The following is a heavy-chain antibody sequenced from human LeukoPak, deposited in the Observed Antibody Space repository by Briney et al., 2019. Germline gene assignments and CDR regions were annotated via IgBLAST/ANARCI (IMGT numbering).Heavy chain of an antibody. J-gene: IGHJ4*02. D-gene: IGHD3-16*01. V-gene: IGHV3-7*01. Sequence: PGRSLRLSCAASGFSFSSYGMHWVRQAPGKGLEWVANIKQDGSEKYYVDSVKGRFTISRDNAKNSLYLQLNSLRAEDTAVCYCARLGEKADFDYWGQGTLVTVSS. CDR3: ARLGEKADFDY. CDR1: GFSFSSYG. CDR2: IKQDGSEK.